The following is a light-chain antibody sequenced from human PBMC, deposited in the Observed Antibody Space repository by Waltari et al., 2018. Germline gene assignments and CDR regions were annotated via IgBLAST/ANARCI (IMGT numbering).Light chain of an antibody. J-gene: IGLJ3*02. V-gene: IGLV2-14*03. CDR2: DVT. CDR1: SNDVGAYNY. CDR3: SSYTTTDTLV. Sequence: QSALTQPASVSGSPGQSITISCTGTSNDVGAYNYVSWYQQHPGESPKLVIYDVTNRPSGFSNRFSGSKSGNTASLTISGLQAEDEADYYCSSYTTTDTLVFGGGTKLTVL.